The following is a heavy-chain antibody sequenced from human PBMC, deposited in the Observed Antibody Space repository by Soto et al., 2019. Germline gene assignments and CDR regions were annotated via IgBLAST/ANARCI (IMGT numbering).Heavy chain of an antibody. CDR1: GFTFSSYA. D-gene: IGHD2-21*02. J-gene: IGHJ2*01. CDR2: ISYDGSNK. Sequence: QVQLVESGGGVVQPGRSLRLSCAASGFTFSSYAMHWVRQAPGKGLEWVAVISYDGSNKYYADSVKGRFTISRDNSKNPLYLQMNSLRAEDTAVYYCAREGVVVTAIRRVFWYFDLWGRGTLVTVSS. V-gene: IGHV3-30-3*01. CDR3: AREGVVVTAIRRVFWYFDL.